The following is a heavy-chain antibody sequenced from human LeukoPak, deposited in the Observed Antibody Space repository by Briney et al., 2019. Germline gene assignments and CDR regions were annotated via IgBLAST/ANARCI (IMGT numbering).Heavy chain of an antibody. CDR2: FDPEDGET. V-gene: IGHV1-24*01. CDR1: GYTLTDLS. Sequence: ASVKVSCKVSGYTLTDLSMHWVRQAPGKGLEWMGGFDPEDGETIYAQKFQGRVTMTEDTSTDTAYMELSSLRSEDTAVYYCARAKTKSPDDAFDIWGQGTMVTVSS. CDR3: ARAKTKSPDDAFDI. J-gene: IGHJ3*02. D-gene: IGHD1-14*01.